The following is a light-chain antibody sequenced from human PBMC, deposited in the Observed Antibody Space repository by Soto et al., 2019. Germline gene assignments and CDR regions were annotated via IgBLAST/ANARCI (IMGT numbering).Light chain of an antibody. Sequence: GASSDVGGYNFVSWYQQHPGKAPKLMIYEVSSRPSGVSNRFSGSKSGNTASLTISGLQPEDEADYYCSSYTTSTTVVFGTGTKVTVL. CDR2: EVS. CDR3: SSYTTSTTVV. V-gene: IGLV2-14*03. J-gene: IGLJ1*01. CDR1: SSDVGGYNF.